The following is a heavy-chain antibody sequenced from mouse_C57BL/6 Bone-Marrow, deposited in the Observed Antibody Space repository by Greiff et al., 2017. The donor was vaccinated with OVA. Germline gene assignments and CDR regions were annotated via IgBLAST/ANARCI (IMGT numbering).Heavy chain of an antibody. V-gene: IGHV5-4*01. CDR1: GFTFSSYA. CDR3: ARANWYYFDY. CDR2: ISDGGSYT. J-gene: IGHJ2*01. D-gene: IGHD4-1*01. Sequence: DVQLVESGGGLVKPGGSLKLSCAASGFTFSSYAMSWVRQTPEKRLEWVATISDGGSYTYYPANVKGRFTISTDNAKNNLYLQMSHLKSEDTAMYYCARANWYYFDYWGQGTTLTVSS.